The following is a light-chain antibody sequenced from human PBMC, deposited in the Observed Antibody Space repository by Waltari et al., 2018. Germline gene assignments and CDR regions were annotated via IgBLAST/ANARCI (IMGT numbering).Light chain of an antibody. CDR2: WAS. V-gene: IGKV4-1*01. J-gene: IGKJ4*01. CDR3: QQYYSTPLT. Sequence: DIVMTQSPDSLAVSLGERATINCKSSQCVLYSSNNKHYLTWYQKKPGQPPRLLIYWASTRESGVPDRFSGSGSGTDFTLTISSLQAADVAVYYCQQYYSTPLTFGGGTKVEIK. CDR1: QCVLYSSNNKHY.